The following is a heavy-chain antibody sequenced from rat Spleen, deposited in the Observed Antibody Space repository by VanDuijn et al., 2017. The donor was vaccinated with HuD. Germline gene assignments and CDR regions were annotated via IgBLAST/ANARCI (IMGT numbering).Heavy chain of an antibody. Sequence: EVQLVKSGGGLVQPGRSMKLSCAASGFSFSAFPVAWVRQAPTKGLEWVATIRPSGADTYYRDSVKGRFTISRDNAKSTLYLQMNSLRSEDTATYYCTRDRTYYGFTLDYWGQGVMVTVSS. CDR1: GFSFSAFP. V-gene: IGHV5-46*01. CDR3: TRDRTYYGFTLDY. D-gene: IGHD1-9*01. J-gene: IGHJ2*01. CDR2: IRPSGADT.